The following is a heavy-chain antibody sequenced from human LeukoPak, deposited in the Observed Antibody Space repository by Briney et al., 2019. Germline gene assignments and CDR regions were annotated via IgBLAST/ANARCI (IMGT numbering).Heavy chain of an antibody. V-gene: IGHV4-61*01. J-gene: IGHJ6*04. CDR2: IYYSGST. CDR3: ARGSYDILTGYYPTYYYYYGMDV. D-gene: IGHD3-9*01. Sequence: SETLSHTCTVSGGSVSSGSYYWSWIRQPPGKGLEWIGYIYYSGSTNYNPSLKSRVTISVDTSMNQFSLKLSSVTAADTAVYYCARGSYDILTGYYPTYYYYYGMDVWGKGTTVTVSS. CDR1: GGSVSSGSYY.